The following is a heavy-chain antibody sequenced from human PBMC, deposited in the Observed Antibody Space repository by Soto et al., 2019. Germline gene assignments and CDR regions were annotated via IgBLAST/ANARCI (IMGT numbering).Heavy chain of an antibody. CDR1: GFTFSSYS. D-gene: IGHD6-19*01. V-gene: IGHV3-21*01. CDR2: ISSSSSYI. J-gene: IGHJ5*02. CDR3: AREASSGWYWFDP. Sequence: GGSLRLSCAASGFTFSSYSMNWVRQAPGKGLEWVSSISSSSSYIYYADSVKGRFTISRDNAKNSLYLQMNSLRAEDTAVYYCAREASSGWYWFDPWGQGTLVTVSS.